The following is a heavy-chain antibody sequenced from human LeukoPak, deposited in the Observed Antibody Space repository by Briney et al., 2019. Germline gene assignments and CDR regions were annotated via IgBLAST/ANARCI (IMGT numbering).Heavy chain of an antibody. J-gene: IGHJ4*02. CDR3: SNGIYSSSY. V-gene: IGHV3-7*01. Sequence: GGSLRLSCAASGFTFSGYWMSWVRQAPGKGLEWVANIKEDGSEEYYVDSVRGRFTISRDNAKNSLYLQMNSLRAEDTAVYYCSNGIYSSSYWGQGTLVTVSS. CDR2: IKEDGSEE. D-gene: IGHD6-6*01. CDR1: GFTFSGYW.